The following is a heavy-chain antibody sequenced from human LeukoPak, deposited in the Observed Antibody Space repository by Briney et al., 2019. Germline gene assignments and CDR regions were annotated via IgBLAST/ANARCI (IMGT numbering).Heavy chain of an antibody. CDR1: ESTFSKFW. CDR2: INRDGSTT. CDR3: ARGNYYGMDV. D-gene: IGHD2/OR15-2a*01. J-gene: IGHJ6*02. V-gene: IGHV3-74*03. Sequence: PEGSLRLSCAASESTFSKFWMHWVRQAPGKGLVWVSGINRDGSTTTYADSVKGRFTVSRDNAKNTLYLQMNSLRTEDTAVYYCARGNYYGMDVWGQGTTVTVSS.